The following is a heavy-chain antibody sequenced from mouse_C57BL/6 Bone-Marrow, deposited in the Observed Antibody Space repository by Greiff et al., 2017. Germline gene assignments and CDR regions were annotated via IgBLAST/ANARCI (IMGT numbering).Heavy chain of an antibody. CDR2: IHPSDSDT. CDR3: AMDGNSYYFDY. CDR1: GYTFTSYW. D-gene: IGHD2-1*01. V-gene: IGHV1-74*01. Sequence: QVQLKQPGAELVKPGASVKVSCKASGYTFTSYWMHWVKQRPGQGLEWIGRIHPSDSDTNYNQKFKGKATLTVDKSYSTAYMQLSSLTSEDSAVYYCAMDGNSYYFDYWGQGTTLTVSS. J-gene: IGHJ2*01.